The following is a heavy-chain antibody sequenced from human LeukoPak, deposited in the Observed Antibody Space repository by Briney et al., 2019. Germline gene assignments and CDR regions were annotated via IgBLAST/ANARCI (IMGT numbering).Heavy chain of an antibody. CDR2: INPNSGGT. D-gene: IGHD3-22*01. Sequence: GASVKVSCKVSGYTLTELSMHWVRQAPGQGLEWMGWINPNSGGTNYAQKFQGRVTMTRDTSISTAYMELSRLRSDDTAVYYCARTVGSGYYDYWGQGTLVTVSS. CDR3: ARTVGSGYYDY. V-gene: IGHV1-2*02. J-gene: IGHJ4*02. CDR1: GYTLTELS.